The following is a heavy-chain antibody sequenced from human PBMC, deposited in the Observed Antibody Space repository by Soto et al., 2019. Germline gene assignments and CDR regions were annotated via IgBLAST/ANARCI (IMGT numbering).Heavy chain of an antibody. J-gene: IGHJ6*02. CDR1: GFTFSGSA. D-gene: IGHD2-2*01. Sequence: EVQLVESGGGLVQPGGSLKLSCAASGFTFSGSAMHWVRQASGKGLEWVGRIRSKANSYATAYAASVKGRFTISRDDSKNTAYLQMNSLKTEDTAVYYCARDYCSSTSCFSYYGMDVWGQGTTVTVSS. V-gene: IGHV3-73*02. CDR2: IRSKANSYAT. CDR3: ARDYCSSTSCFSYYGMDV.